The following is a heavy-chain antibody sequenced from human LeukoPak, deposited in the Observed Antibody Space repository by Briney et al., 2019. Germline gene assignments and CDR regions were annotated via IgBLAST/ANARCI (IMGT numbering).Heavy chain of an antibody. CDR3: AKDRIVSSSWYSFDI. CDR1: GFTFSSYA. CDR2: ISGGGGST. Sequence: PGGSLRLSCAASGFTFSSYAMTWVRQAPGKGLEWVSAISGGGGSTYYADSVKGRFTISRDSSKNTLYLQMNSLRAGDTAVYYCAKDRIVSSSWYSFDIWGQGTMVTVSS. D-gene: IGHD6-13*01. J-gene: IGHJ3*02. V-gene: IGHV3-23*01.